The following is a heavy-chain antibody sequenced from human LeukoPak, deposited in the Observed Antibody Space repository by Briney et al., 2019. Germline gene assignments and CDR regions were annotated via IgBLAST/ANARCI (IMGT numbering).Heavy chain of an antibody. J-gene: IGHJ4*02. D-gene: IGHD3-9*01. CDR2: IKQDGSEK. Sequence: PGGSLRLSCAASGFTFSSYWMSWVRQAPGKGLEWVANIKQDGSEKYYVDSVKGRFTISRDNAKNSLYLQMNSLRAEDTAVYYCARDPGLRYFDWLLSSWGQGTLVTVSS. CDR1: GFTFSSYW. CDR3: ARDPGLRYFDWLLSS. V-gene: IGHV3-7*01.